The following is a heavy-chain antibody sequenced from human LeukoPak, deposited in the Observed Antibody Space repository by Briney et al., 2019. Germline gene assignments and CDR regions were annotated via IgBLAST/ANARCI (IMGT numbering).Heavy chain of an antibody. CDR3: TIRTLSIAVAGMDYFDY. V-gene: IGHV3-15*01. D-gene: IGHD6-19*01. CDR1: GFTFSNAW. J-gene: IGHJ4*02. Sequence: GGSLRLSCAASGFTFSNAWMSWARQAPGKGLEWVGRIKSKTDGGTTDYAAPVKGRFTISRDDSKNTLYLQMNSLKTEDTAVYYCTIRTLSIAVAGMDYFDYWGQGTLVTVSS. CDR2: IKSKTDGGTT.